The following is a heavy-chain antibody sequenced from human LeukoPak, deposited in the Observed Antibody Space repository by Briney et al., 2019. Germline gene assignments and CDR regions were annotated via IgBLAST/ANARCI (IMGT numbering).Heavy chain of an antibody. J-gene: IGHJ6*04. V-gene: IGHV3-30*18. D-gene: IGHD3-10*02. CDR1: GFTFSNYG. Sequence: GRSLRLSCAASGFTFSNYGMHWVRQAPGKGLEWVAVTSYDGSNKYYADSVKGRFTISRDNAKNSLYLQMNSLRAEDTAVYYCAELGITMIGGVWGKGTTVTISS. CDR2: TSYDGSNK. CDR3: AELGITMIGGV.